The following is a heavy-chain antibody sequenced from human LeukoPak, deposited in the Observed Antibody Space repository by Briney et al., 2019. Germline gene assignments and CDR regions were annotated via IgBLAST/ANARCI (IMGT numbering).Heavy chain of an antibody. D-gene: IGHD1-26*01. CDR1: GGSFSGYY. V-gene: IGHV4-34*01. CDR3: ARVQRKRGIVGLTLYYMDV. J-gene: IGHJ6*03. Sequence: SETLSLTCAVYGGSFSGYYWSWIRQPPGKGLEWIGEINHSGSTNYNPSLKSRVTVSVDTSKNQFSLKLSSVTAADTAVYHCARVQRKRGIVGLTLYYMDVWGKGTTVTVSS. CDR2: INHSGST.